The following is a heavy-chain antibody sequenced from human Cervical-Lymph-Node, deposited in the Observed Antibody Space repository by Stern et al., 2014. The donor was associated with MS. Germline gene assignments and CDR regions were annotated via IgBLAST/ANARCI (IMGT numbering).Heavy chain of an antibody. J-gene: IGHJ5*02. CDR1: GYSFTSYW. D-gene: IGHD5-24*01. V-gene: IGHV5-10-1*03. Sequence: EVQLVESGAEVKKPGESLRISCKGSGYSFTSYWISWVRQMPGKGLEWMGRIDPSDSYTNYSPSFQGHVTISADKSISTAYLQWSSLKASDTAMYYCARHVVRDGYNYGGWFDPWGQGTLVTVSS. CDR2: IDPSDSYT. CDR3: ARHVVRDGYNYGGWFDP.